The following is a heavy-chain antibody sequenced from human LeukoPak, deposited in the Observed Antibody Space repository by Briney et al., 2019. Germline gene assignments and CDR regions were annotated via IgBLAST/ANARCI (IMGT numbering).Heavy chain of an antibody. CDR3: ARVVVAAIGSWFDP. J-gene: IGHJ5*02. Sequence: GASVKVSCKASGGTFSSYAISWVRQAPGQGLEWMGRIIPIFGIANYAQKFQGRVTITADKSTSTAYMELSSLRSEDTAVYYCARVVVAAIGSWFDPWGQGTLVTVSS. V-gene: IGHV1-69*04. CDR2: IIPIFGIA. CDR1: GGTFSSYA. D-gene: IGHD2-21*02.